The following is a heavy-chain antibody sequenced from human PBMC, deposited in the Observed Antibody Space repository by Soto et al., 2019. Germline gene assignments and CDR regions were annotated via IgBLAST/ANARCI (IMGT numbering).Heavy chain of an antibody. CDR1: GFSFSNYA. CDR3: VPGASNFEY. Sequence: GGSLRLSCAASGFSFSNYAMAWVRQAPGKGLEWVSTISGTGISTNYADSVKGRFTISRDNSKNTLYLQMSSLRAEDTAVYYCVPGASNFEYWGQGTLVTVSS. D-gene: IGHD3-10*01. V-gene: IGHV3-23*01. J-gene: IGHJ4*02. CDR2: ISGTGIST.